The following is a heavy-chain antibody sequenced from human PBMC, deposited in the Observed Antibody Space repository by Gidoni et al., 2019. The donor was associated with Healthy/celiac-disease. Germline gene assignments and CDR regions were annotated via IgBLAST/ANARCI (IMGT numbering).Heavy chain of an antibody. CDR2: IRSKAYGGTT. D-gene: IGHD1-26*01. V-gene: IGHV3-49*03. CDR1: GFTFGDYA. J-gene: IGHJ4*02. Sequence: GFTFGDYAMSWFRQAPGKGLEWVGFIRSKAYGGTTEYDASVKGRFTISRDDSKSIAYLHMNSLKTEDTAVYYCTRDQAGGTYDYWGQGTLVTVSS. CDR3: TRDQAGGTYDY.